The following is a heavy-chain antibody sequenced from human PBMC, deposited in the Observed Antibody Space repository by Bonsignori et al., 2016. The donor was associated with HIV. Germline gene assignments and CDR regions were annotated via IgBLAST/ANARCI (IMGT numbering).Heavy chain of an antibody. Sequence: ASVKVSCKASGYTLTSHGFSWVRQAPGQGLEWMGWISAYNGDTNYAQKVQGRVTMTTDTSTNTAYMELRSLRSDDTAVYYCARGRGSGSGPPRDFDYWGQGTLVTVSS. J-gene: IGHJ4*02. CDR2: ISAYNGDT. V-gene: IGHV1-18*01. CDR3: ARGRGSGSGPPRDFDY. CDR1: GYTLTSHG. D-gene: IGHD3-10*01.